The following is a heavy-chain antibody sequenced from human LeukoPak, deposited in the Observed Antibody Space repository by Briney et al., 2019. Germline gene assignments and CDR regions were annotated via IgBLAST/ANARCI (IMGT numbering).Heavy chain of an antibody. Sequence: SETLSLTCAVSGGSISSHYWSWIRQPPGKGLEWIGYIHYSGSTNYNPSLKSRVTISVDTSKNQFSLKLSSVTAADAAVYYCARMRDYYDSSGYYYHFDYWGQGTLVTVSS. J-gene: IGHJ4*02. V-gene: IGHV4-59*11. CDR1: GGSISSHY. D-gene: IGHD3-22*01. CDR2: IHYSGST. CDR3: ARMRDYYDSSGYYYHFDY.